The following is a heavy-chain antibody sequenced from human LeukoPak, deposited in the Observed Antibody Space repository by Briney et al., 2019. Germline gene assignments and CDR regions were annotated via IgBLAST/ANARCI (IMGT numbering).Heavy chain of an antibody. Sequence: ASVKVSCKASGYTFTGYYMHWVRQAPGQGLEWMGWINPNSGGTNYAQKFQGRVTMTRDTSISTAYMGLSRLRSDDTAVYYCARAYSSSWYFNWFDPWGQGTLVTVSS. CDR1: GYTFTGYY. J-gene: IGHJ5*02. V-gene: IGHV1-2*02. D-gene: IGHD6-13*01. CDR3: ARAYSSSWYFNWFDP. CDR2: INPNSGGT.